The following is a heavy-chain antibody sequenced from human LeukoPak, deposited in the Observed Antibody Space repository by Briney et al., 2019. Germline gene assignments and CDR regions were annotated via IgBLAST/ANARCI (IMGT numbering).Heavy chain of an antibody. CDR1: GDSVSTNSAS. J-gene: IGHJ6*03. CDR2: TYYRSRWHN. Sequence: SQTLSLTCAISGDSVSTNSASWNWIRQSPSRGLEWLGRTYYRSRWHNDYAESVKSRITISPDTSKNQFSLQLNSVTPDDTAVYYCARASVVATYYLYYMGVWGKGTTVTVSS. CDR3: ARASVVATYYLYYMGV. V-gene: IGHV6-1*01. D-gene: IGHD2-21*01.